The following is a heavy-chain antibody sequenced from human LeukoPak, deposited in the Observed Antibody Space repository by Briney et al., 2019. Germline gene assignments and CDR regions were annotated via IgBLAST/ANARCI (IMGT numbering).Heavy chain of an antibody. D-gene: IGHD5-12*01. CDR3: ARGGYGGYDPTNWFDP. J-gene: IGHJ5*02. Sequence: KPSETLSLTCTVSGGSISSYYWSWIRQPPGKGLEWIGYSYYSGSTNYNPSLKSRVTISVDTSKNQFSLKLSSVTAADTAVYYCARGGYGGYDPTNWFDPWGQGTLVTVSS. CDR2: SYYSGST. CDR1: GGSISSYY. V-gene: IGHV4-59*01.